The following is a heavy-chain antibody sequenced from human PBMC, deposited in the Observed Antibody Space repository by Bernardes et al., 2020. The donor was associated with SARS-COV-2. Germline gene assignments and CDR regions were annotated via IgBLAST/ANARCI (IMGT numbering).Heavy chain of an antibody. CDR2: INRSGGTT. Sequence: GGSLRLSCAASGFNFDDYGMSWVRQVPGKGLEWLSGINRSGGTTGYADSVKGRFTISRDNAKNSLHLQLNSLRGEDTALYYCARGYFYGPFDYWGQGILVTVYS. CDR3: ARGYFYGPFDY. J-gene: IGHJ4*02. CDR1: GFNFDDYG. V-gene: IGHV3-20*04. D-gene: IGHD5-18*01.